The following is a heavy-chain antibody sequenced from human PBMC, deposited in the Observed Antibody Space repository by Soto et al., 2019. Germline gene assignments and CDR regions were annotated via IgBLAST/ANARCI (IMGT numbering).Heavy chain of an antibody. CDR2: VDDGGNT. D-gene: IGHD3-9*01. Sequence: PSETLSLTCGVYGGSFSGHFWSWVRQPPGKGLEWIGEVDDGGNTNSNPSLKSRVTISLDTSTNRFSLNLNSVTAADTAMYYCARVAQFDILTGYYTFDYWGKGTLVIVSS. CDR1: GGSFSGHF. J-gene: IGHJ4*02. V-gene: IGHV4-34*01. CDR3: ARVAQFDILTGYYTFDY.